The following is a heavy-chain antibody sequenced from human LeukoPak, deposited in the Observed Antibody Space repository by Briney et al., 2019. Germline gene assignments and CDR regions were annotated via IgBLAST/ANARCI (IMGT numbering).Heavy chain of an antibody. Sequence: GGSLRLSCAASALPPSNYAMSWVRQAPPQGLEWVSRISDGGWTAYTDSVKGRFFISRETATNTLYLQMNSLRVEDTAVYYCAKECDYGNTSHMPCYWGQGTLVTVSS. J-gene: IGHJ4*02. D-gene: IGHD4-17*01. CDR3: AKECDYGNTSHMPCY. CDR1: ALPPSNYA. CDR2: ISDGGWT. V-gene: IGHV3-23*01.